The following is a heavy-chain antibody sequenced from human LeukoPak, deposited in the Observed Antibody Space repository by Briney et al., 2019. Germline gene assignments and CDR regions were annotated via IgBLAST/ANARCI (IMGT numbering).Heavy chain of an antibody. CDR1: GGSISSGGYY. V-gene: IGHV4-31*01. CDR3: ASTPPQHGVYYYYMDV. D-gene: IGHD2-2*01. CDR2: IYYSGST. Sequence: SETLSLTCTVSGGSISSGGYYWSWIRQHPGKGLEWIGYIYYSGSTYYNPSLKSPVTISVDTSKNQFSLKLSSVTAADTAVYYCASTPPQHGVYYYYMDVWGKGTTVTVSS. J-gene: IGHJ6*03.